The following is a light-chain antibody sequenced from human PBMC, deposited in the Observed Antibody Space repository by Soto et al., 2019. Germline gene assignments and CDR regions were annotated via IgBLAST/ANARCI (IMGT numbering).Light chain of an antibody. CDR3: AAWDDSLVGV. V-gene: IGLV1-44*01. Sequence: QSVLTQPPSASGTPGQRVTISCSGSSSNIGSNTVNWYQQLPGTAPKLLIYRNNQRPSGVPDRFSGSKSGTSASLAISGLQSEDEADYYCAAWDDSLVGVFGGGTKVTVL. CDR2: RNN. CDR1: SSNIGSNT. J-gene: IGLJ3*02.